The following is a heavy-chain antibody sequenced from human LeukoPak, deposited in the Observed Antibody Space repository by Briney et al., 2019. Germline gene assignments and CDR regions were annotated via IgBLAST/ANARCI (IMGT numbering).Heavy chain of an antibody. J-gene: IGHJ4*02. CDR1: GVSFNDYY. CDR3: TRMTTGHDY. V-gene: IGHV4-34*01. D-gene: IGHD4-17*01. Sequence: SETLSLTCAVSGVSFNDYYWSWVRQTPGKGLEWIGEINHSGYTNDSPSLKSRVTLSIDTSRKQFSPNQRSVTVADTGIYYCTRMTTGHDYWGQGTLVTVSS. CDR2: INHSGYT.